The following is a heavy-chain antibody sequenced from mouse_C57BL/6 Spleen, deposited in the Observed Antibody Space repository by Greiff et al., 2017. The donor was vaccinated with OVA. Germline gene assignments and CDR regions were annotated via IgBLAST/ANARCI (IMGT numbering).Heavy chain of an antibody. J-gene: IGHJ4*01. CDR2: IYPRDGST. CDR3: ARPFTTVVAYYAMDY. Sequence: QVQLKQSGPELVKPGASVKLSCKASGYTFTSYDINWVKQRPGQGLEWIGWIYPRDGSTKYNEKFKGKATLTVDTSSSTAYMELHSLTSEDSAVYSCARPFTTVVAYYAMDYWGQGTSVTVSS. D-gene: IGHD1-1*01. CDR1: GYTFTSYD. V-gene: IGHV1-85*01.